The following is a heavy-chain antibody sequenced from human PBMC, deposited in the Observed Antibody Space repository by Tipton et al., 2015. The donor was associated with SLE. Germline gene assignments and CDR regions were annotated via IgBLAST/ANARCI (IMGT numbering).Heavy chain of an antibody. J-gene: IGHJ4*02. Sequence: TLSLTCTVSGGSISSYYWSWIRQPPGKGLEWIGYIYTSGSTNYNPSLKSRVTISVDTSKNQFSLKPSSVTAADTAVYYCARATYYYDSSGSYYFDYWGQGTLVTVSS. CDR1: GGSISSYY. V-gene: IGHV4-4*08. CDR3: ARATYYYDSSGSYYFDY. CDR2: IYTSGST. D-gene: IGHD3-22*01.